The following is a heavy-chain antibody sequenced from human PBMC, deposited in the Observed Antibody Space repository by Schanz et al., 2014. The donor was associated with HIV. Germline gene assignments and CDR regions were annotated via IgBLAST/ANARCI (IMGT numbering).Heavy chain of an antibody. CDR1: GFTFSDYY. CDR2: ISSSGRTI. V-gene: IGHV3-11*01. D-gene: IGHD2-15*01. Sequence: QVQLVESGGGLVKPGRSLRLSCAASGFTFSDYYISWIRQAPGRGLEWVSYISSSGRTIYYADSVKGRFTVSRDNAKNSLYLQMNSLRAEDTAVYYCVRDEGRYCRGGSCYYNGMDVWGQGTTVTVSS. J-gene: IGHJ6*02. CDR3: VRDEGRYCRGGSCYYNGMDV.